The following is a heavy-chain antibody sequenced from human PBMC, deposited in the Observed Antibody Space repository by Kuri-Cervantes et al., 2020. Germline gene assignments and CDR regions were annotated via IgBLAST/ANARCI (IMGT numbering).Heavy chain of an antibody. D-gene: IGHD3-22*01. Sequence: SETLSLTCTVSGGSITSHSWNWIRQPPGKGLEWIAYIYYSGSTNYNPSLKSRVTISVDTSKNQFPLKLSSVTAADTAVYYCAAYDSSGYYYGHWGQGTLVTVSS. J-gene: IGHJ4*02. CDR3: AAYDSSGYYYGH. CDR2: IYYSGST. CDR1: GGSITSHS. V-gene: IGHV4-59*11.